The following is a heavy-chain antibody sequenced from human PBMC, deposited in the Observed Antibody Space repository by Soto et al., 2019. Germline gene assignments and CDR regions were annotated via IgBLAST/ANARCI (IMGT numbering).Heavy chain of an antibody. J-gene: IGHJ4*02. CDR3: AKDRSPQYLALDY. Sequence: DVQLVESGGVLVQPGRSLRLSCAASGFTFDDYAMHWVRQVPGKGLEWVSGISWDSGTIGYADSVKGRFTISRDNAKNSLYLQMNSLRSEDTALYYCAKDRSPQYLALDYWGQGTLVTVSS. V-gene: IGHV3-9*01. CDR2: ISWDSGTI. D-gene: IGHD2-2*01. CDR1: GFTFDDYA.